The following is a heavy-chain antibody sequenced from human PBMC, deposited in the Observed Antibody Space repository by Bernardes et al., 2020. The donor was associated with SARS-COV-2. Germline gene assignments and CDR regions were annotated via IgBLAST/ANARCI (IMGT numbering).Heavy chain of an antibody. Sequence: SETLSLTCTVSGGSISSYYWSWIRQPPGKGLEWIGYIYYSGSTNYNPSLKSRVTISVDTSKNQFSLKLSSVTAADTAVYYCVAGERTRGVWFGEDYYYGMDVWGQGTTVTVSS. CDR2: IYYSGST. V-gene: IGHV4-59*01. D-gene: IGHD3-10*01. J-gene: IGHJ6*02. CDR3: VAGERTRGVWFGEDYYYGMDV. CDR1: GGSISSYY.